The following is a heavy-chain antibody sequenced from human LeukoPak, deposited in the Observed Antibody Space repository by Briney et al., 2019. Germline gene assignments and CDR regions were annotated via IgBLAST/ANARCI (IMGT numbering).Heavy chain of an antibody. CDR2: IYTSGST. Sequence: NSSETLSLTCTVSGGSISSGSYYWSWIRQPAGKGLEWIGRIYTSGSTNYNPSLKSRVTISVDTSKNQFSLKLSSVTAADTAVYYCARAPDYGDSFDYWGQGTLVTVSS. D-gene: IGHD4-17*01. V-gene: IGHV4-61*02. J-gene: IGHJ4*02. CDR3: ARAPDYGDSFDY. CDR1: GGSISSGSYY.